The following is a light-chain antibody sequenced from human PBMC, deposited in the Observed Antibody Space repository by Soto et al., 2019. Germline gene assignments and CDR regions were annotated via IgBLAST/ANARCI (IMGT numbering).Light chain of an antibody. CDR2: DVT. Sequence: QSVLTQPASVSGSPGQSITISCTGTSSDVGGYIYVSWYQQHLGKAPKLMIYDVTSRPSGVSYRFSGSKSGNTASLTISGLQAEDEADYYCSSYTTSSSYVFGTGTKLTVL. V-gene: IGLV2-14*01. J-gene: IGLJ1*01. CDR3: SSYTTSSSYV. CDR1: SSDVGGYIY.